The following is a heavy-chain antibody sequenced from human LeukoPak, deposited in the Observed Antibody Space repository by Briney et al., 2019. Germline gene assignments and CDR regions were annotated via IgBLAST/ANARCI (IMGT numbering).Heavy chain of an antibody. D-gene: IGHD6-13*01. CDR3: ARDLDGSSGCDY. CDR1: GYTFTGYF. J-gene: IGHJ4*02. CDR2: INPNSGGT. V-gene: IGHV1-2*02. Sequence: GASVKVSCKASGYTFTGYFMHWVRQAPGQGLEWMEWINPNSGGTNYAQKFQGRVTMTSDTSISTAYIELTRLRSDDTAVYYCARDLDGSSGCDYWGQGTLVTVSS.